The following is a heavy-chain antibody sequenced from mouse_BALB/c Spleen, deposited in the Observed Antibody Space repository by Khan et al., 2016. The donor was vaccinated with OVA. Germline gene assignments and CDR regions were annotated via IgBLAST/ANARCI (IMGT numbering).Heavy chain of an antibody. CDR2: ITYSGST. Sequence: EVQLQESGPGLVKPSQSLSLTCTVSGYSITSDYAWNWIRQFPGNKLEWMGYITYSGSTSYTPSLKSRISITRDTSKNQFFLQLTSVTTEDTATYYCARGRAYWGQGTLVTVSA. V-gene: IGHV3-2*02. CDR1: GYSITSDYA. CDR3: ARGRAY. J-gene: IGHJ3*01. D-gene: IGHD3-3*01.